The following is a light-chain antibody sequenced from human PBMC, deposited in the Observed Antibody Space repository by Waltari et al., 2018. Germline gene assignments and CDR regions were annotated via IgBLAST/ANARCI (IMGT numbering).Light chain of an antibody. V-gene: IGLV2-11*01. CDR1: SSDVGDYDF. CDR2: YVR. CDR3: CSHAGSDTFWV. J-gene: IGLJ3*02. Sequence: QSALTQPRSVSGPPGQSVPISCTGTSSDVGDYDFLSWYQQHPGKAPKLIMYYVRQRPSGVPDRFSGSKSGNTASLTITGLQAEDEAEYYCCSHAGSDTFWVFGGGTKVTVL.